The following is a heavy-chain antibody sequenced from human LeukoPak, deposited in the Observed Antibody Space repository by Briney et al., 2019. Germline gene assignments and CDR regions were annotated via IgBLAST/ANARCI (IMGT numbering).Heavy chain of an antibody. D-gene: IGHD4-17*01. CDR3: ARHLPATTVTRGWFDP. CDR1: GGSISSGGYY. V-gene: IGHV4-30-2*01. Sequence: SQTLSLTFTVSGGSISSGGYYWSWIRQPPGKGLEWIGYIYHSGSTYYNPSLKSRVTISVDRSKNQFSLRLSSVTAADTAVYYCARHLPATTVTRGWFDPWGQGTLVTVSS. CDR2: IYHSGST. J-gene: IGHJ5*02.